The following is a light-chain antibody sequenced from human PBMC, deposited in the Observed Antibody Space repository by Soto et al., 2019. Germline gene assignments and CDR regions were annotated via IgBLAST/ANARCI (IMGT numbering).Light chain of an antibody. Sequence: QSVLTQPASVSGSPGQSITISCSGTSRDIGSYNLASWYQQHPGQAPKLMIYEGSKRPSGVSARFSGSKSGNTASLTISGLQAEDEADYYCCSYATISTYLFGTGTKVTVL. CDR1: SRDIGSYNL. CDR3: CSYATISTYL. CDR2: EGS. V-gene: IGLV2-23*01. J-gene: IGLJ1*01.